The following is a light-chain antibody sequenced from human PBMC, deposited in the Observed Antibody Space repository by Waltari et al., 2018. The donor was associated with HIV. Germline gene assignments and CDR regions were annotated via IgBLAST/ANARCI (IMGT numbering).Light chain of an antibody. CDR2: GNN. CDR3: AAWDDTLSGRV. V-gene: IGLV1-47*01. CDR1: SPNIGSNY. J-gene: IGLJ3*02. Sequence: QSVLTQPPSASGTPGQRVTIPCSGSSPNIGSNYITWYQQLPGTAPKLLNYGNNQRPSGVPDRFSGSKSGTSASLAISGLRSEDEADYYCAAWDDTLSGRVFGGGTKLTVL.